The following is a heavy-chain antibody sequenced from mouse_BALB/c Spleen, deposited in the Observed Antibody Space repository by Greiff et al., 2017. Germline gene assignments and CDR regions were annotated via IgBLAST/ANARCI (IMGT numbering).Heavy chain of an antibody. V-gene: IGHV5-12-2*01. CDR1: GFTFSSYT. D-gene: IGHD2-2*01. CDR3: ARHERDYGSWFAY. Sequence: EVNVVESGGGLVQPGGSLKLSCAASGFTFSSYTMSWVRQTPEKRLEWVAYISNGGGSTYYPDTVKGRFTISRDNAKNTLYLQMSSLKSEDTAMYYCARHERDYGSWFAYWGQGTLVTVSA. CDR2: ISNGGGST. J-gene: IGHJ3*01.